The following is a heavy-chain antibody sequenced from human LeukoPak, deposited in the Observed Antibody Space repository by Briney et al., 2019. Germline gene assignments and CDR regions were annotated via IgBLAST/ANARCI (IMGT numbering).Heavy chain of an antibody. V-gene: IGHV3-21*01. CDR1: GFTFSSYS. Sequence: GGSLRLSCAASGFTFSSYSMKWVRQAPGKGLEWVSSISSSSSYIYYADSVKGRFTISRDNAKNSLYLQMNSLRAEDTAVYYCARDVGGYWGVFDYWGQGTLVTVSS. J-gene: IGHJ4*02. D-gene: IGHD5-18*01. CDR2: ISSSSSYI. CDR3: ARDVGGYWGVFDY.